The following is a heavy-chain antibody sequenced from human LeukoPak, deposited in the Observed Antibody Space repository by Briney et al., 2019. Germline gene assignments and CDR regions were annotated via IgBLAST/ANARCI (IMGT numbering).Heavy chain of an antibody. CDR2: IYPADSDT. Sequence: GESLQISCKNSGYSFTNYWIGWVRQVPGKGLEWMGIIYPADSDTRYSPSFQGQVTISADKSISTAYLQWSSLKASDTAMYYCARRSGSFFDYWGQGTLVTVSS. CDR1: GYSFTNYW. J-gene: IGHJ4*02. V-gene: IGHV5-51*01. D-gene: IGHD3-10*01. CDR3: ARRSGSFFDY.